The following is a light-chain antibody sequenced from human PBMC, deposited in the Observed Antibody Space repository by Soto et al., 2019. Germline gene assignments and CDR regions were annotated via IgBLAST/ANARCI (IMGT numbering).Light chain of an antibody. CDR2: DTS. J-gene: IGKJ4*01. CDR3: HQRGDWPT. Sequence: EIVVTQSPATLSLSPGDRATLSCRTSQNVNYYLAWYQQKPGQAPRLLIYDTSNRASGIPARFTGSGSGTDFTLTISSLEPEDFAVYYCHQRGDWPTFGGGNKVEIK. CDR1: QNVNYY. V-gene: IGKV3-11*01.